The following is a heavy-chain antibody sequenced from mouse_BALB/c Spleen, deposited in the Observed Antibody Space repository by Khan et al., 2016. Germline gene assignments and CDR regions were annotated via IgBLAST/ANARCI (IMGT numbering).Heavy chain of an antibody. D-gene: IGHD1-2*01. CDR2: MNPYTGEP. CDR1: GYTFTNYG. CDR3: ARSTYYGYSNAMDY. V-gene: IGHV9-3-1*01. J-gene: IGHJ4*01. Sequence: QIQLVQSGPELKKPGETDKISCKASGYTFTNYGMNWVRQAPGKGLQWMGWMNPYTGEPTYTDDFKGRFAFSLETSASTAYLQINNLKNEDTATXFCARSTYYGYSNAMDYWGQGTSATVSS.